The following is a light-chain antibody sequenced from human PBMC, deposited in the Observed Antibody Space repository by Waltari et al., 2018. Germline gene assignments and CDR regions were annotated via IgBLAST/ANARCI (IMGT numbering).Light chain of an antibody. CDR3: AAWDDSLSGGV. CDR1: SSNIGSNY. Sequence: QSVLTQPPSASGTPGQRVTISCSGSSSNIGSNYVYWYQQLPGTAPKLLLYRNNRRPSGVPDRCSGAESGTSASLAISGLRSDDEADYYCAAWDDSLSGGVFGGGTRLTVL. V-gene: IGLV1-47*01. J-gene: IGLJ3*02. CDR2: RNN.